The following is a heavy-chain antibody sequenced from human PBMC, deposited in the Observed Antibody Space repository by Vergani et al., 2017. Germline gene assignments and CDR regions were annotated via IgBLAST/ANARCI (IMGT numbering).Heavy chain of an antibody. CDR2: IYYSGRT. Sequence: QLQLQESGPGLVKPSATLSLICSVSGASLRSSNYYWGWIRQPPGKGLEWMASIYYSGRTYYNPSLKSRVTISVDTSKNQFSLKLGSVTAADAAVYFCARHSTVEWLVKLGWIDPWGQGILVTVSS. V-gene: IGHV4-39*01. CDR1: GASLRSSNYY. CDR3: ARHSTVEWLVKLGWIDP. J-gene: IGHJ5*02. D-gene: IGHD6-19*01.